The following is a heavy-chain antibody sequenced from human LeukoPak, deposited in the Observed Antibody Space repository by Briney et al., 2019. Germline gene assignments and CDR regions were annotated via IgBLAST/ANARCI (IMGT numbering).Heavy chain of an antibody. J-gene: IGHJ4*02. CDR3: ARVNSGYGPITVEYYFDY. Sequence: PSETLSLTCTVSGGSISSGDYYWSWIRQPPGKGLEWIGYIYYSGSTYYNPSLKSRVTISVDTSKNQFSLKLSSVTAADTAVYYCARVNSGYGPITVEYYFDYWGQGNLVTVSS. D-gene: IGHD5-12*01. CDR1: GGSISSGDYY. CDR2: IYYSGST. V-gene: IGHV4-30-4*01.